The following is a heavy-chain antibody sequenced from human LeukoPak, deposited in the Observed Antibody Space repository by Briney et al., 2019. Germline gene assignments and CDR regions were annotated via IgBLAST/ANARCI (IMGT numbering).Heavy chain of an antibody. CDR3: ARVPITIFGVVVDAFDI. CDR1: GFTFSSYS. D-gene: IGHD3-3*01. CDR2: ISSSSSTI. V-gene: IGHV3-48*01. Sequence: PGGSLRLSCAASGFTFSSYSMNWVRQAPGKGLEWVSYISSSSSTIYYADSVKGRFTISRDNAKNSLYLQMNSLRAEDTAVYYCARVPITIFGVVVDAFDIWGQGTMVTVSS. J-gene: IGHJ3*02.